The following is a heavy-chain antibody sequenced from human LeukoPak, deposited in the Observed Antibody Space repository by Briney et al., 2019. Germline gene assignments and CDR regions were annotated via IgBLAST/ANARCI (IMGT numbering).Heavy chain of an antibody. CDR2: INHSGST. V-gene: IGHV4-34*01. CDR1: GGSISSGGYS. Sequence: SETLSLTCAVSGGSISSGGYSWSWIRQPPGKGLEWIGEINHSGSTNYNPSLKSRVTISVDTSKNQFSLKLSSVTAADTAVYYCARGNYYDSSGYYDYWGQGTLVTVSS. J-gene: IGHJ4*02. CDR3: ARGNYYDSSGYYDY. D-gene: IGHD3-22*01.